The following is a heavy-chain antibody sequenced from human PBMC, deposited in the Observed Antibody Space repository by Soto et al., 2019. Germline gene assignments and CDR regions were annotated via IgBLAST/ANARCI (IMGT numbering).Heavy chain of an antibody. CDR3: AREYTYYFDY. D-gene: IGHD5-18*01. V-gene: IGHV4-38-2*01. CDR2: IYHSGST. Sequence: QVQLQESGPGLVKPSETLSLTCAVSGYSISSGYYWGWIRQPPGEGLEWIGSIYHSGSTYYNPSLKRRVTISVDTSKNQFSLKLSSVTAADTAVYYCAREYTYYFDYWGQGTLVTVSS. CDR1: GYSISSGYY. J-gene: IGHJ4*02.